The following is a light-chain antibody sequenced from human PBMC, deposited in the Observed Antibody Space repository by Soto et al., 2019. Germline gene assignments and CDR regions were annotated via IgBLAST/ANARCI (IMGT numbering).Light chain of an antibody. Sequence: QSALTQPASVSGSPGQSITISCSGSRSDIGSYDPVAWYLQFPGTRPRLTISAVSDRPSGVSDHFSGSKSGISVSLTISGLQTEDEAEYYCISYTDRQSYRFGTGTKVTV. CDR2: AVS. CDR1: RSDIGSYDP. CDR3: ISYTDRQSYR. J-gene: IGLJ1*01. V-gene: IGLV2-14*03.